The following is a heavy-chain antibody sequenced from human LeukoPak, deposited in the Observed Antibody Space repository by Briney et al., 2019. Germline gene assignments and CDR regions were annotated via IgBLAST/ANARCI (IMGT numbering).Heavy chain of an antibody. CDR2: IIPIFGTA. Sequence: SVKVSCKASGGTFSSYAISWVRQAPGQGLEWMGRIIPIFGTANYAQKFQGRVTITTDESTSTAYMELSSLRSEDTAVYYCASEGRIQRSWFDPWGQGTLVTVSA. J-gene: IGHJ5*02. V-gene: IGHV1-69*05. D-gene: IGHD5-18*01. CDR1: GGTFSSYA. CDR3: ASEGRIQRSWFDP.